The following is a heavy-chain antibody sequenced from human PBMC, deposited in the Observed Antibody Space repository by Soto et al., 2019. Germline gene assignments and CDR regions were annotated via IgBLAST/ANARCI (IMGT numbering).Heavy chain of an antibody. V-gene: IGHV4-30-4*01. CDR1: GGSISSGDYC. CDR2: IYYSGST. J-gene: IGHJ6*02. D-gene: IGHD5-18*01. CDR3: ARDAPGYRYYYYGMDV. Sequence: SETLSLTCTVSGGSISSGDYCWSWIRQPPGKGLEWIGYIYYSGSTYYNPSLKSRVTISVDTSKNQFSLKLSSVTAADTAVYYCARDAPGYRYYYYGMDVWGQGTTVTVSS.